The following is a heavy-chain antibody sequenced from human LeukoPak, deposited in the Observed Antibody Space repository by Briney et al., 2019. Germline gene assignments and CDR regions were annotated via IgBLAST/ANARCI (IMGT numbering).Heavy chain of an antibody. CDR3: ARVTYSSSSMSLDGFDI. V-gene: IGHV4-4*07. CDR2: IYTSGST. Sequence: SETPSLTCTVSGGSISSYYWSWIRQPAGKGLEWIGRIYTSGSTNYNPSLKSRVTMSVDTSKNQFSLKLSSVTAADTAVYYCARVTYSSSSMSLDGFDIWGQGTMVTVSS. D-gene: IGHD6-6*01. CDR1: GGSISSYY. J-gene: IGHJ3*02.